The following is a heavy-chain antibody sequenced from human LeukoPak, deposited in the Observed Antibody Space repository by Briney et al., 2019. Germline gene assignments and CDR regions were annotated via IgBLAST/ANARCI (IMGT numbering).Heavy chain of an antibody. Sequence: PSETLSLTCTVSGGSISSYYWSWIRQPPGKGLEWIGYIYYSGSTNYNPSLKSRVTISVDTSKNQFSLKLSSVTAAGTAVYYCARASRGNCSGGSCYLRFYFDYWGQGTLVTVSS. D-gene: IGHD2-15*01. CDR1: GGSISSYY. J-gene: IGHJ4*02. CDR2: IYYSGST. CDR3: ARASRGNCSGGSCYLRFYFDY. V-gene: IGHV4-59*01.